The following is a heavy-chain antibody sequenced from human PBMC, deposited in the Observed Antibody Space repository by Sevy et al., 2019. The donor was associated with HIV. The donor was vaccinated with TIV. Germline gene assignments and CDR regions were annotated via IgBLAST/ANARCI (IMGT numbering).Heavy chain of an antibody. J-gene: IGHJ4*02. CDR2: ISGSISAI. D-gene: IGHD3-16*01. CDR1: GFTFSDYY. CDR3: VGRPYSSAYSWSYHFDY. V-gene: IGHV3-11*01. Sequence: GGSLRPSCAASGFTFSDYYMSWIRQAPGKGLEWISYISGSISAIVYAASVKGRFAISRNNAKNSLYLHMDNLRAEDTAVYFCVGRPYSSAYSWSYHFDYWGQGTLVTVSS.